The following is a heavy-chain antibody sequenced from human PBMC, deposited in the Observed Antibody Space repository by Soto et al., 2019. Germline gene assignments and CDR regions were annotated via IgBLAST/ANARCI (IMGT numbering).Heavy chain of an antibody. Sequence: QVQLVKSGAEGKRPGASVRVSCKASGSNFKNYAIHWVRQAPGQRLEWMGWSNEGSGNSRYSQKIQGRVSITRDTSANTVNMDLSILKSEDTATYYGVRDDRAISGVVTLDYWGPVTLVTVSS. CDR3: VRDDRAISGVVTLDY. CDR1: GSNFKNYA. D-gene: IGHD3-3*01. V-gene: IGHV1-3*01. CDR2: SNEGSGNS. J-gene: IGHJ4*02.